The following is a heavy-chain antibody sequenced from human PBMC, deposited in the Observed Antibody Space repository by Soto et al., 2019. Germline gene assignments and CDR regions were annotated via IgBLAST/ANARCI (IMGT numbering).Heavy chain of an antibody. D-gene: IGHD4-4*01. J-gene: IGHJ6*02. V-gene: IGHV3-33*01. CDR3: ARDLRSCSNYHYYYGMDV. CDR1: GFTFSSYG. CDR2: IWYDGSNK. Sequence: QVQLVESGGGVVQPGRSLRLSCAASGFTFSSYGMHWVRQAPGKGLEWVAVIWYDGSNKYYADSVKGRFTISRDNSKNTLYLQMNSLRAEDTAVYYCARDLRSCSNYHYYYGMDVWGQGTTVTVSS.